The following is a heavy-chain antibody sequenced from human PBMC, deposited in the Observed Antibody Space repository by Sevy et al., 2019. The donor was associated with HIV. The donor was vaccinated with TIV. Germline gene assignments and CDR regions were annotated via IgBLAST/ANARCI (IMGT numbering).Heavy chain of an antibody. D-gene: IGHD6-19*01. CDR1: GFTFGSSA. CDR2: IIGSGFNT. Sequence: GGSLRLSCAASGFTFGSSAMNWVRQAPGKGLEWVSGIIGSGFNTYYADSVKGRFTISRDNFKNTLYLQMNSLRAEDTAVYYCAKRSTSGWYGGDYFDYWGQGTLVTVSS. V-gene: IGHV3-23*01. CDR3: AKRSTSGWYGGDYFDY. J-gene: IGHJ4*02.